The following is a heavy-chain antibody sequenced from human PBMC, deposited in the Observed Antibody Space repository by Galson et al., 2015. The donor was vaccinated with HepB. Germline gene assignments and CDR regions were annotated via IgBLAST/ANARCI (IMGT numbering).Heavy chain of an antibody. CDR3: AKAGNSLPVDAFDI. CDR2: ASASGGST. V-gene: IGHV3-23*01. CDR1: GFTFSRYA. J-gene: IGHJ3*02. D-gene: IGHD6-13*01. Sequence: SLRLSCAASGFTFSRYAMTWVRQAPGKGLEWVSSASASGGSTYYADSVTGRFTMSRDNSKNTLYLQMNTLRAEDTAVYYCAKAGNSLPVDAFDIWGQGTMVTVSS.